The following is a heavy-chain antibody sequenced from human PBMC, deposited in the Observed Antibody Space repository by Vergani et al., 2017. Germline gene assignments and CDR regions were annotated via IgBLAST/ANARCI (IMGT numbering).Heavy chain of an antibody. CDR3: ARVSRFYYDSSGPTDY. CDR2: IYTSGST. D-gene: IGHD3-22*01. Sequence: QVQLQESGPGLVKPSQTLSLTCTVSGGSISSGSFYWSWIRQPAGKGLEWIGRIYTSGSTNYNPSLKSRVTISVDTSKSQFSPKLSSVTAADTAVYYCARVSRFYYDSSGPTDYWGQGTLVTVSS. J-gene: IGHJ4*02. V-gene: IGHV4-61*02. CDR1: GGSISSGSFY.